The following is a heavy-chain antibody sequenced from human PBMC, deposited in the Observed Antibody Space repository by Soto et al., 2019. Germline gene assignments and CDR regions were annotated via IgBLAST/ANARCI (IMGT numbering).Heavy chain of an antibody. CDR3: ARDGTYCSSTSCLFHNWFDP. Sequence: GGSLRLSCAASGFTFSSYAIHWVRQAPGKGLEWVAVISSEGSNKYYADSVKGRFTISRDNSKNTLYLQMNSLRAEDTAVYYCARDGTYCSSTSCLFHNWFDPWGQGTLVTVSS. CDR1: GFTFSSYA. J-gene: IGHJ5*02. V-gene: IGHV3-30-3*01. D-gene: IGHD2-2*01. CDR2: ISSEGSNK.